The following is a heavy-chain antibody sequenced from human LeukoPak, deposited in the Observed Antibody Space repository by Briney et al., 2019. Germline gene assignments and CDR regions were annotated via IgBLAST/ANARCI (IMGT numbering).Heavy chain of an antibody. CDR2: INPDGSGK. CDR3: ASWGAGGNS. J-gene: IGHJ4*02. V-gene: IGHV3-7*01. Sequence: PGGSLRLSCAASGFTFSSYWMNWVRQVPGKGLDWVANINPDGSGKRYVDSVKGRFTIARDNADNSLSLQMNSLRAEDTAVYYCASWGAGGNSWGQGTLVTVSS. CDR1: GFTFSSYW. D-gene: IGHD3-16*01.